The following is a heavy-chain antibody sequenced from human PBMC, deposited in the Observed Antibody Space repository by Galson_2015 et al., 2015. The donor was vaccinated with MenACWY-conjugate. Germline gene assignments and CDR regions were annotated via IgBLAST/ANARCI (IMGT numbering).Heavy chain of an antibody. Sequence: VKPTQTLTLTCTFSGFSLTTTGVGVAWIRQPPGKALEWLALIYWDDDKRYRPSLRSRLTVTKDTSKNRVVLTMTNVDPVDTATYYCAHSGEYCSRTSCYYFDYWGQGAPVTVSS. J-gene: IGHJ4*02. D-gene: IGHD2-2*01. CDR2: IYWDDDK. CDR1: GFSLTTTGVG. CDR3: AHSGEYCSRTSCYYFDY. V-gene: IGHV2-5*02.